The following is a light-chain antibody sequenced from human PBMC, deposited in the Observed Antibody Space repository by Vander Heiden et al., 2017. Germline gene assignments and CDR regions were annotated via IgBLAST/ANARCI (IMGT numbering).Light chain of an antibody. CDR3: EQSDSGPYT. Sequence: DIQMTQSPSTLSASVRYRVTITCRASHNISNYFNWYPQVPGKAPKLLIYATSSLQSGVPSRFSGSGSGTDFTLTISRLQAEDFALYYCEQSDSGPYTFGRGTKLEIK. CDR1: HNISNY. V-gene: IGKV1-39*01. J-gene: IGKJ2*01. CDR2: ATS.